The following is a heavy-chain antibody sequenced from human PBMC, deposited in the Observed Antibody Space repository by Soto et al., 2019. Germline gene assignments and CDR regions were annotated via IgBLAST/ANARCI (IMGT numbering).Heavy chain of an antibody. CDR1: GFTFSSYG. CDR3: AKDGYCGGDCYTAPPNWFDP. V-gene: IGHV3-30*18. Sequence: GGSLRLSCAASGFTFSSYGMHWVRQAPGKGLEWVAVISYDGSNKYYADSVKGRFTISRDNSKNTLYLQMNSLRAEDTAVYYCAKDGYCGGDCYTAPPNWFDPWGQGT. J-gene: IGHJ5*02. D-gene: IGHD2-21*02. CDR2: ISYDGSNK.